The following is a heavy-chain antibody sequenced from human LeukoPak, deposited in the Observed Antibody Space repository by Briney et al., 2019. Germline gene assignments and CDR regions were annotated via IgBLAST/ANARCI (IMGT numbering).Heavy chain of an antibody. CDR1: GFTFSSYG. D-gene: IGHD6-13*01. Sequence: PGRSLRLSCAASGFTFSSYGMHWVRQAPGKGLEWVAVISYDGSNKYYADSVKGRFTISRDNSKDTLYLQMNSLRAEDTAVYYCAKELGSSWPNWFDPWGQGTLVTVSS. CDR3: AKELGSSWPNWFDP. J-gene: IGHJ5*02. CDR2: ISYDGSNK. V-gene: IGHV3-30*18.